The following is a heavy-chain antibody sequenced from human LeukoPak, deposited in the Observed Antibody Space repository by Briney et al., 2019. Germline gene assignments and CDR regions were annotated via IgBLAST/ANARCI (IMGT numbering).Heavy chain of an antibody. Sequence: ASVKVSCKASGYTFTGYYMHWVRQAPGQGLEWMGWISPNSGGTNYAQKFQGRVTMTRDTSISTAYMELSRLRSDDTAVYYCARVSVQYYYGSGSYYNVYFDYWGQGTLVTVSS. D-gene: IGHD3-10*01. CDR2: ISPNSGGT. CDR1: GYTFTGYY. V-gene: IGHV1-2*02. CDR3: ARVSVQYYYGSGSYYNVYFDY. J-gene: IGHJ4*02.